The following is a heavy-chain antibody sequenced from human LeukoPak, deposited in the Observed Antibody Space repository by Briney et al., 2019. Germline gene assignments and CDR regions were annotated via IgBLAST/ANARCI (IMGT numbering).Heavy chain of an antibody. CDR1: GFTFSNYW. J-gene: IGHJ4*02. Sequence: GGSLRLSCAASGFTFSNYWMHWVRQAPGKGLVWVSLINSDGSSASYADSVKGRFTISRDNAKNTLYLQMNSLRAEDTAVYYCARVPPGTTFLIGPSDYWGQGTLVTVSS. V-gene: IGHV3-74*01. CDR3: ARVPPGTTFLIGPSDY. CDR2: INSDGSSA. D-gene: IGHD1-1*01.